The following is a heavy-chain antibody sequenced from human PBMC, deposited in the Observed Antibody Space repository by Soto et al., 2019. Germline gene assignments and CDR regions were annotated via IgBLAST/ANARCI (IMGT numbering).Heavy chain of an antibody. CDR2: LNAANGDT. D-gene: IGHD2-2*01. CDR3: AKGGYCSTSSCVSWFDP. CDR1: GYSFTTYS. J-gene: IGHJ5*02. Sequence: QVHLEQSGAVVKKPGASVKVACKASGYSFTTYSIHWLRQAPGQRPEWIGWLNAANGDTKYSQALQGRVTITVDTSATTVYMELSSLTSEDTAVYYCAKGGYCSTSSCVSWFDPWGQGTQVTVSP. V-gene: IGHV1-3*01.